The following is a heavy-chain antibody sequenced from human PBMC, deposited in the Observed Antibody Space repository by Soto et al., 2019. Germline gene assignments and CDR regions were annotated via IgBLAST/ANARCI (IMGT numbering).Heavy chain of an antibody. CDR2: IKSKADGGAT. V-gene: IGHV3-15*07. CDR1: GFTFSNAW. J-gene: IGHJ4*02. Sequence: GGSLRLSCAASGFTFSNAWMNWVRQAPGKGLEWVGRIKSKADGGATDYAAPVKGRFTISRDDSKNTLYLQMNSLKTDDTAVYYCARDKSRRPYYYDSSGSRGYYFDYWGQGTLVTVSS. D-gene: IGHD3-22*01. CDR3: ARDKSRRPYYYDSSGSRGYYFDY.